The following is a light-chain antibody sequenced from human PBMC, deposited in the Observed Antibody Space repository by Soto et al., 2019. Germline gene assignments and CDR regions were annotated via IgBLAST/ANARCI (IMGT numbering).Light chain of an antibody. CDR3: QQYYCTPLT. J-gene: IGKJ4*01. V-gene: IGKV4-1*01. CDR1: QSVLYSSNNKNY. Sequence: DIVMTQSPDSLAVSLVERATINCKSSQSVLYSSNNKNYLAWYQQKPGQPAKVIIYWASTRESGVPDRFSGGGSGTDFTLTISSLQAEDVAVYYCQQYYCTPLTFGGGTKVEIK. CDR2: WAS.